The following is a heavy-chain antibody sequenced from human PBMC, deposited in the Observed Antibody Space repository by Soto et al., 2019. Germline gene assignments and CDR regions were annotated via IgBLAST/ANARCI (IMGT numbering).Heavy chain of an antibody. Sequence: SETLSLTCTVSGDSVSSNSYYWSWIRQPPGKGLEWIGSIFHSGSTYYNPPLKSRVTISVDKSKNQFSLKLSSVTAADTAVYYCARRGAYYDSSGYYPIFDYWGQGTLVTVSS. D-gene: IGHD3-22*01. CDR2: IFHSGST. J-gene: IGHJ4*02. CDR1: GDSVSSNSYY. V-gene: IGHV4-39*01. CDR3: ARRGAYYDSSGYYPIFDY.